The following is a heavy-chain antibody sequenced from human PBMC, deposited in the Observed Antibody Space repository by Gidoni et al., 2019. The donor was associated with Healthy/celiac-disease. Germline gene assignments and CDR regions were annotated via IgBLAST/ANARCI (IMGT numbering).Heavy chain of an antibody. D-gene: IGHD3-10*01. CDR3: ATTKGDYYGSGSPSPPNWFDP. V-gene: IGHV4-59*01. CDR2: IYYSGGT. Sequence: QVQLQESGPGLVKPSETLSLTCPVSGGSISSYYWSWIRQPPGKGLEWIGYIYYSGGTNYNPSLKSRVTISVDTSKNQFSLKLSSVTAADTAVYYCATTKGDYYGSGSPSPPNWFDPWGQGTLVTVSS. J-gene: IGHJ5*02. CDR1: GGSISSYY.